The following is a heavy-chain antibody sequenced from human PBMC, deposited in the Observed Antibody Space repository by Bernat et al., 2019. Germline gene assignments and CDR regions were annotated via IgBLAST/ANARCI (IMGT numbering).Heavy chain of an antibody. D-gene: IGHD3-3*01. V-gene: IGHV1-8*01. CDR1: GYTFTSYD. CDR2: MNPDNGNT. CDR3: ARGGTIFGVVINGGKYDY. Sequence: QVQLVQSGAEVKKPGASVKVSCKTSGYTFTSYDINWVRQATGQGLVWMGWMNPDNGNTGSAQKFQGRVTMTRNTSISTAYMELSGLRSEDAAVYYCARGGTIFGVVINGGKYDYWGQGTLVTVSS. J-gene: IGHJ4*02.